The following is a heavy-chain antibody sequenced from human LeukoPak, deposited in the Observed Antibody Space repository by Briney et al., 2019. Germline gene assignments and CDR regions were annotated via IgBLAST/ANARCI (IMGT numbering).Heavy chain of an antibody. V-gene: IGHV3-33*01. CDR3: ARVAYSSGWSHFDY. CDR2: IWYDGSNK. Sequence: GGSLRLSCAASGFTFSSYAIHWVRQAPGKGLEWVAVIWYDGSNKYYADSVKGRFTISRDNSKNTLYLQMNSLRAEDTAVYYCARVAYSSGWSHFDYWGQGTLVTVSS. CDR1: GFTFSSYA. D-gene: IGHD6-19*01. J-gene: IGHJ4*02.